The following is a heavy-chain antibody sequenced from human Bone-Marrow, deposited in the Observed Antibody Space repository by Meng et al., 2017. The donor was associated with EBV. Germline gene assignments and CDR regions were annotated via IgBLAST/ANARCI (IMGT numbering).Heavy chain of an antibody. CDR1: EFTLRRYW. CDR2: INEDGTIT. D-gene: IGHD1-14*01. V-gene: IGHV3-74*01. CDR3: SRDLAGSDDY. Sequence: LVESGGALVKPGGSLRLSCAASEFTLRRYWMHWVRQGPGKEPLWVSRINEDGTITNYADSVKGRFTISRDNAKNTLYLQMNNLRAEDTAVYYCSRDLAGSDDYWGRGTLVTVSS. J-gene: IGHJ4*02.